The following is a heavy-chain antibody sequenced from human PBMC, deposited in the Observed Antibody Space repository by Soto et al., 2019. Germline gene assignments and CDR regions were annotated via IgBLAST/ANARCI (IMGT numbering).Heavy chain of an antibody. J-gene: IGHJ5*01. CDR2: MYKSATT. D-gene: IGHD7-27*01. CDR1: GDSISNLDYF. CDR3: ARGRYCLTGRCFPNWFDS. Sequence: SETLSLTCSVSGDSISNLDYFWAWIRQPPGQALEYIGYMYKSATTYYNPSFERRVAIPVDTSKSQFSLNVTSVTAADTAVYFCARGRYCLTGRCFPNWFDSWGQGALVTVSS. V-gene: IGHV4-30-4*01.